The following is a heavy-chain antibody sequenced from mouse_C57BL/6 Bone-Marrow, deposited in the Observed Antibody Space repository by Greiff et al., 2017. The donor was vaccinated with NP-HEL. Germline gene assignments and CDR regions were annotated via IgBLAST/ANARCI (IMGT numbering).Heavy chain of an antibody. D-gene: IGHD2-12*01. V-gene: IGHV5-15*01. CDR1: GFTFSDYG. CDR2: ISNLAYSI. J-gene: IGHJ3*01. Sequence: EVQLVESGGGLVQPGGSLKLSCAASGFTFSDYGMAWVRQAPRKGPEWVAFISNLAYSIYYADTVTGRFTISRENAKNTLYLEMSSLRSEDTAMYYCARYSPWFAYWGQGTLVTVSA. CDR3: ARYSPWFAY.